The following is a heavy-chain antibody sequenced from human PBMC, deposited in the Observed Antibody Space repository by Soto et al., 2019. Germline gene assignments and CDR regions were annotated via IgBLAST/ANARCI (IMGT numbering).Heavy chain of an antibody. D-gene: IGHD6-13*01. V-gene: IGHV1-69*01. CDR3: ARALSPRGSSSLVDYYYYGMDV. J-gene: IGHJ6*02. CDR1: GGTFSSYA. CDR2: IIPIFGTA. Sequence: QVQLVQSGAEVKKPGSSVKVSCKASGGTFSSYAISWVRQAPGQGLEWMGGIIPIFGTANYAQKFQGRVTITADESTSTANMELSSLRSEDTAVYYCARALSPRGSSSLVDYYYYGMDVWGQGTTVTVSS.